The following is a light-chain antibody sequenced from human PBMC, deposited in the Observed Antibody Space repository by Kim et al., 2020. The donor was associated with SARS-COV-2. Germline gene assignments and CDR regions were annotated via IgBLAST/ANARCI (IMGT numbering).Light chain of an antibody. V-gene: IGLV1-44*01. CDR1: SSNIGSNT. J-gene: IGLJ2*01. CDR3: AAWDDSLNGVV. Sequence: GQRVTISCSGSSSNIGSNTVNWYQQLPGTAPKLLIHTKNQRPSGVPDRFSGSKSGTSASLAISGLQSEDEADYYCAAWDDSLNGVVFGVGTKLTDL. CDR2: TKN.